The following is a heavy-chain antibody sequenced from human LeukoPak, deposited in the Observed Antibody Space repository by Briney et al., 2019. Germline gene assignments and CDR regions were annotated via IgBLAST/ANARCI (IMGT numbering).Heavy chain of an antibody. CDR3: AREGLRSIAARRGTRDYMDV. Sequence: GASVKVSCKASGYTFTGYYMHWVRQAPGQGLEWMGWISGYNSKTFYAQKFQGRVTMTTDTSTSTVYMELRSLTSNDTAVCYCAREGLRSIAARRGTRDYMDVWGKGTTVIVSS. D-gene: IGHD6-6*01. CDR2: ISGYNSKT. CDR1: GYTFTGYY. J-gene: IGHJ6*03. V-gene: IGHV1-18*04.